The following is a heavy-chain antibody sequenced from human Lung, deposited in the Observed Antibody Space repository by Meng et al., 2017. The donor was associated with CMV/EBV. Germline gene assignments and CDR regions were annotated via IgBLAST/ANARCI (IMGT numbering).Heavy chain of an antibody. CDR1: GYNFSGFY. V-gene: IGHV1-2*06. J-gene: IGHJ4*01. D-gene: IGHD6-19*01. CDR2: VNPISDDT. Sequence: VRLVQSGSGVKRPGASVKISCQASGYNFSGFYLNWARQAPGHGLEWLGRVNPISDDTHLAQKFEGRITVTRGATINTAFMELTRLRPDDTAVYYCAKSSDNGWSSWGPGTLVTVSS. CDR3: AKSSDNGWSS.